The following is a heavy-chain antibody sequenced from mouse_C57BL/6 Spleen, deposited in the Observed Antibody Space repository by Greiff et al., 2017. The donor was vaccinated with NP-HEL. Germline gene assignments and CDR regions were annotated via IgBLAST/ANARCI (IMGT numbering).Heavy chain of an antibody. CDR3: TGEVTTVVGYFDV. Sequence: EVQRVESGGGLVQPGGSMKLSCVASGFTFSNYWMNWVRQSPEKGLEWVAQIRLKSDNYATHYAESVKGRFTISRDDSKSSVYLQMNNLRAEDTGIYYCTGEVTTVVGYFDVWGTGTTVTVSS. V-gene: IGHV6-3*01. D-gene: IGHD1-1*01. J-gene: IGHJ1*03. CDR1: GFTFSNYW. CDR2: IRLKSDNYAT.